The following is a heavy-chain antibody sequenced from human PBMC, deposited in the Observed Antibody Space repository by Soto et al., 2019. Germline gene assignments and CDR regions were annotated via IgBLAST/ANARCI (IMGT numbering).Heavy chain of an antibody. CDR3: ARRRDNWNDVYYYFYMDV. V-gene: IGHV4-34*01. D-gene: IGHD1-1*01. J-gene: IGHJ6*03. CDR1: GGSFSGYY. CDR2: INHSGST. Sequence: QVQLQQWGAGLLKPSETLSLTCAVYGGSFSGYYWSWIRQPPGKGLEWIGEINHSGSTNYNPSLKSRVTISVDSCKNLCSLKLGSVTAADTAVYYCARRRDNWNDVYYYFYMDVWGRGTTVTVAS.